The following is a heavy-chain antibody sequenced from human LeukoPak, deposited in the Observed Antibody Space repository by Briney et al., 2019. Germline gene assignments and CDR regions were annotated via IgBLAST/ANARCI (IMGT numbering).Heavy chain of an antibody. CDR3: ARVRYSYGHFDY. CDR2: IYSGGST. D-gene: IGHD5-18*01. CDR1: GGSISSSNY. Sequence: ETLSLACAVSGGSISSSNYMSWVRQAPGKGLEWVSVIYSGGSTYYADSVKGRFTISRDNSKNTLYLQMNSLRAEDTAVYYCARVRYSYGHFDYWGQGTLVTVSS. J-gene: IGHJ4*02. V-gene: IGHV3-53*01.